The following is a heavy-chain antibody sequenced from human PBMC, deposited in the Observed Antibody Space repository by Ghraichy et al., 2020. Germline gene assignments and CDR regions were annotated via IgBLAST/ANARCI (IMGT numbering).Heavy chain of an antibody. V-gene: IGHV4-59*08. CDR1: GGSISSYY. Sequence: GSLRLSCTVSGGSISSYYWSWIRQPPGKGLEWIGYIYYSGSTNYNPSLKSRVTISVDTSKNQFSLKLSSVTAADTAVYYCARMGYSSAGSYAFDIWGQGTMVTVSS. D-gene: IGHD5-18*01. CDR3: ARMGYSSAGSYAFDI. J-gene: IGHJ3*02. CDR2: IYYSGST.